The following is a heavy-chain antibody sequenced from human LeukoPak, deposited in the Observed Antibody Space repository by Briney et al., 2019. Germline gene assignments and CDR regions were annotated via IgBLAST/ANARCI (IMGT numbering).Heavy chain of an antibody. J-gene: IGHJ4*02. CDR1: GGSISSSNW. D-gene: IGHD3-22*01. CDR2: IYHSGST. Sequence: SETLSLTCAVSGGSISSSNWWSWVRQPPGKGLEWIGEIYHSGSTNYNPSLKSRVTISVDTSKNQFSLKLSSVTAADTAVYYCARGTPFTMNYYFDYWGQGTLVTVSS. V-gene: IGHV4-4*02. CDR3: ARGTPFTMNYYFDY.